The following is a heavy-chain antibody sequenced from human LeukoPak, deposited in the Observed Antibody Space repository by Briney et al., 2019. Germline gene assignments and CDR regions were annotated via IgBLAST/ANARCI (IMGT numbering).Heavy chain of an antibody. J-gene: IGHJ4*02. Sequence: GGSLRLSCAASGFTFSSYSMNWVRQAPGKGLEWVSYISSSSSTIYYADSVKGRFTISRDSAKNSLYLQMNSLGAEDTAVYYCAKDVDYWGQGTLVTVSS. CDR1: GFTFSSYS. V-gene: IGHV3-48*01. CDR2: ISSSSSTI. CDR3: AKDVDY.